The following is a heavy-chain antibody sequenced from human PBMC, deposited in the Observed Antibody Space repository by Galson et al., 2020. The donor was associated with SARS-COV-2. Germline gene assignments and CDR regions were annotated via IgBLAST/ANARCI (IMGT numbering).Heavy chain of an antibody. Sequence: GATSKVSCKTSGSSSKDSCISRVRHMPGKGLQWVRGMYPDDTYTKYNTSFEGQVTLPADKSTTTAYLQWNSLKASDTAMYCCARHGASSGWYEGIDFWGQGTLVTGSS. V-gene: IGHV5-51*01. D-gene: IGHD6-19*01. J-gene: IGHJ4*02. CDR2: MYPDDTYT. CDR1: GSSSKDSC. CDR3: ARHGASSGWYEGIDF.